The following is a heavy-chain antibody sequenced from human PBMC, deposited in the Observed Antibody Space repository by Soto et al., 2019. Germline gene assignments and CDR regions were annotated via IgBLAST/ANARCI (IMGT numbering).Heavy chain of an antibody. J-gene: IGHJ6*02. V-gene: IGHV3-23*01. CDR1: GFTFSSYA. CDR2: ISGSGGST. D-gene: IGHD6-13*01. CDR3: AFPGYSTWRYYYGMDV. Sequence: GGSLRLSCAASGFTFSSYAMSWVRQAPGKGLEWVSAISGSGGSTYYADSVKGRFTISRDNSKNTLYLQMNSLRAEDTAVYYCAFPGYSTWRYYYGMDVWGQGTTVTVSS.